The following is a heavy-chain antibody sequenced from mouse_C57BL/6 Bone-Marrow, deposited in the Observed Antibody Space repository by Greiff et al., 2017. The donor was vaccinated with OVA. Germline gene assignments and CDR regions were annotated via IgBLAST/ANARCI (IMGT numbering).Heavy chain of an antibody. CDR2: IYPRSGNT. D-gene: IGHD1-1*01. Sequence: QVQLQQSGAELARPGASVKLSCTASGYTFTSYGISWVKQRTGQGLEWIGEIYPRSGNTYYTEKFKGKATLTADKSSSTAYMELRSLTSEDTAVYVCARSHNYGSSHFAYWGRGTLVTVSA. CDR1: GYTFTSYG. V-gene: IGHV1-81*01. J-gene: IGHJ3*01. CDR3: ARSHNYGSSHFAY.